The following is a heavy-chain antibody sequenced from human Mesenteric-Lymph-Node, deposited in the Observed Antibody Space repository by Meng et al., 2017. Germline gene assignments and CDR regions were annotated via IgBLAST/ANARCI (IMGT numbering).Heavy chain of an antibody. CDR1: GFTFSSYW. CDR3: AREFRSSGKAGTSDI. CDR2: ISPAGGSQ. Sequence: GESLKISCAASGFTFSSYWMSWVRQAPGKGLEWVAVISPAGGSQSYTDSVKGRFTISRDNSKDTLYLQMYNLSADDTAVYYCAREFRSSGKAGTSDIWGQGTVVTVSS. D-gene: IGHD3-22*01. V-gene: IGHV3-30*03. J-gene: IGHJ3*02.